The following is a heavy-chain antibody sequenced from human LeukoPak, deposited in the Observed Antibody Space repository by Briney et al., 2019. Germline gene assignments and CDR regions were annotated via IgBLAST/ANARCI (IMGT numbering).Heavy chain of an antibody. CDR1: GYTFTSYD. CDR2: MNPNSGNT. V-gene: IGHV1-8*03. Sequence: ASVKVSCKASGYTFTSYDINWVRQATGQGLEWMGWMNPNSGNTGYAQKLQGRVTITRNTSISTAYMELSSLRSEDTAVYYCARGNQPPQYYYYYYYMDVWGKGTTVTVSS. D-gene: IGHD1-14*01. J-gene: IGHJ6*03. CDR3: ARGNQPPQYYYYYYYMDV.